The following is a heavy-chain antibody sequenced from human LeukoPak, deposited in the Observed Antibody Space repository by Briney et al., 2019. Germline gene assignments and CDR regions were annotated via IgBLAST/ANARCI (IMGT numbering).Heavy chain of an antibody. J-gene: IGHJ4*02. CDR3: ATPRGIWGVSLDH. CDR1: GFIVSSKY. Sequence: GGSLRLSCAASGFIVSSKYMSWVRQAPGKGLEWVSIIYSDGTSYYADSVKGRFTISRDNSRNTLYLEMNSLRPEDTAVYYCATPRGIWGVSLDHWGQGTLVTVSS. D-gene: IGHD3-10*01. V-gene: IGHV3-53*01. CDR2: IYSDGTS.